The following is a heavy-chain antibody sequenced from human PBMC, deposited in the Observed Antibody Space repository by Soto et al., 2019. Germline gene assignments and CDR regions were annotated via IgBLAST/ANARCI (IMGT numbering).Heavy chain of an antibody. CDR2: TYYRSRWYN. Sequence: SQTLSLTCAISGDSVSSNSAAWNWIRLSPSRGLEWLARTYYRSRWYNDYAVSVRSRITVNPDTSKNQFSLQLTSVTPEDKAECYCAETISHQGYYRDFWGKGTTVTVSS. J-gene: IGHJ6*03. CDR3: AETISHQGYYRDF. CDR1: GDSVSSNSAA. V-gene: IGHV6-1*01. D-gene: IGHD1-7*01.